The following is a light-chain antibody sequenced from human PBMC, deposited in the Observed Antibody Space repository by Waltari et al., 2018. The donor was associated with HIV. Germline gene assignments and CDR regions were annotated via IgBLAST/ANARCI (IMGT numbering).Light chain of an antibody. CDR2: GNS. J-gene: IGLJ1*01. Sequence: QSVLTQPPSVSGAPGQRVTISCTGSNSNIGSVYDVHWYQQVPGTVPKLLIFGNSNRPSGVPDRISGSKSVSSASLAISGLQADDEADYYCQSYDSSLSGFIFGTGTRVTVL. CDR1: NSNIGSVYD. CDR3: QSYDSSLSGFI. V-gene: IGLV1-40*01.